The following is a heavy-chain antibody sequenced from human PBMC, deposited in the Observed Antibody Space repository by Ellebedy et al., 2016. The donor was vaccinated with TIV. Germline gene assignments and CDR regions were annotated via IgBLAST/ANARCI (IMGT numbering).Heavy chain of an antibody. D-gene: IGHD6-13*01. CDR3: VKDKNHGSSWYAPFDY. V-gene: IGHV3-64D*06. J-gene: IGHJ4*02. CDR1: GFTFSSYA. Sequence: GESLKISCSASGFTFSSYAMHWVRQAPGKGLEYVSAINNNGDSIYYADSVKGRFTISRDNSKNTLYLQMSSLRVEDTAVYYCVKDKNHGSSWYAPFDYWGQGTLVTVSS. CDR2: INNNGDSI.